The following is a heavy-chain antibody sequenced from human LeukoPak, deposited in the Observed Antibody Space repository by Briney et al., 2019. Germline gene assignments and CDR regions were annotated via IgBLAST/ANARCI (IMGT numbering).Heavy chain of an antibody. D-gene: IGHD3-16*01. CDR2: IGTAGDT. J-gene: IGHJ4*02. CDR1: GFTFSSYD. V-gene: IGHV3-13*01. CDR3: ATDWAWGGFDH. Sequence: PGGSLRLSCAASGFTFSSYDMHWVRQATGKGLEWVSAIGTAGDTYYPGSVKGRFTISRENAKNTLYLQMNSLRAEDTAVYYCATDWAWGGFDHWGQGALVTVSS.